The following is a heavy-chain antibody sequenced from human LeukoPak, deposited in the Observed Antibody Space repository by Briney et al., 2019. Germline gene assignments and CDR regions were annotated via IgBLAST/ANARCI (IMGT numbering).Heavy chain of an antibody. V-gene: IGHV3-73*01. CDR2: IRSKANSYAT. CDR1: GFTFSGSA. D-gene: IGHD2-2*01. Sequence: PGGSLRLSCAASGFTFSGSAMHWVRQASGKGLEWVGRIRSKANSYATAYAASVKGRFTISRDDSKNTAYLQMNSLKTEDTAVYYCTRHSVESRYYYYGMDVRGQGTTVTVSS. J-gene: IGHJ6*02. CDR3: TRHSVESRYYYYGMDV.